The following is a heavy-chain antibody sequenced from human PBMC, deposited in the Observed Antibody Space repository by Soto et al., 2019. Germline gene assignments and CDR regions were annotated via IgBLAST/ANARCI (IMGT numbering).Heavy chain of an antibody. J-gene: IGHJ4*02. V-gene: IGHV4-34*01. D-gene: IGHD3-3*01. CDR3: ARGIRIFGVVIFYRGTSTVEPNFDY. CDR2: INHSGST. Sequence: KASETLSLTCAVYGGSFSGYYWSWIRQPPGKGLGWIGEINHSGSTNYNPSLKSRVTISVDTSKSQFSLKLSSVTAADTAVYYCARGIRIFGVVIFYRGTSTVEPNFDYWGQGTLVTVSS. CDR1: GGSFSGYY.